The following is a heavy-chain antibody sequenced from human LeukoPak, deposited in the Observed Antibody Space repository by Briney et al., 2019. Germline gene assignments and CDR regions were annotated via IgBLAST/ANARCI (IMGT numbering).Heavy chain of an antibody. CDR1: GGSISSSSYS. V-gene: IGHV4-39*01. D-gene: IGHD3-22*01. Sequence: KTSETLSLTCTVSGGSISSSSYSWGWIRQPPGKGLEWIGSIYYSGSTYYNPSLKSRVTISVDTSKNQFSLKLSSVTAADTAVYYCATGPSSGYYWESDAFDIWGQGTMVTVSS. J-gene: IGHJ3*02. CDR3: ATGPSSGYYWESDAFDI. CDR2: IYYSGST.